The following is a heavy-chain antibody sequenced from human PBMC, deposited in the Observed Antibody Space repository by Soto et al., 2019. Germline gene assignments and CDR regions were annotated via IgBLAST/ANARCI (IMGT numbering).Heavy chain of an antibody. CDR3: ATRPCYSSRWFDK. Sequence: QLQVQESGPGLVKPSGTLSLTCAVTGYSINNSDWWSWVRQPPGKGLEWIGEIYHSGSYNYNPSLKRRVTMSLDKANNLCSLNLNSVTAADRAIYSGATRPCYSSRWFDKWGLGTLVTVSS. CDR1: GYSINNSDW. J-gene: IGHJ5*02. V-gene: IGHV4-4*02. D-gene: IGHD6-13*01. CDR2: IYHSGSY.